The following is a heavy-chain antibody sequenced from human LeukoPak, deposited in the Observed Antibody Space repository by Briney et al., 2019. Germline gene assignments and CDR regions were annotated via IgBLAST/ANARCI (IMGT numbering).Heavy chain of an antibody. CDR3: ARGPYYDSSGYYYPLYYYYYYMDV. V-gene: IGHV4-34*01. J-gene: IGHJ6*03. CDR2: INHRGST. CDR1: GGSLSGYY. Sequence: PETLSLTCAVYGGSLSGYYWSWIRQPPGKGLEWMGEINHRGSTKYNPSLKSRVTISVDTSKNQFSLKLSSVTAADTAVYYCARGPYYDSSGYYYPLYYYYYYMDVWGKGTTVTVSS. D-gene: IGHD3-22*01.